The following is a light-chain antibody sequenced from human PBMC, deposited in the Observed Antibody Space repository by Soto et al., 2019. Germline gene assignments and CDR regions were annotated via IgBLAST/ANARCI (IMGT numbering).Light chain of an antibody. V-gene: IGLV2-14*01. CDR3: NSYTSSSTWV. CDR2: EVS. CDR1: SSDVGGHKY. Sequence: QSALTQPASVSGSPGQSITISCTGTSSDVGGHKYVSWYQQHPGKAPKLMIYEVSRRPSGVSHRFSGSKSGNTASLTISGLQAEDEAYYYCNSYTSSSTWVFGGGTQLTVL. J-gene: IGLJ3*02.